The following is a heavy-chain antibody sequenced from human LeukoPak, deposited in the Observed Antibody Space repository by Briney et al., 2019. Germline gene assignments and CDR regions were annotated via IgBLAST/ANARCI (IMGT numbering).Heavy chain of an antibody. CDR1: GFTFSSYA. CDR2: ISGSPGST. D-gene: IGHD3-22*01. J-gene: IGHJ6*03. Sequence: GGSLRLSCAASGFTFSSYAMSWVRQPPGKGLEWVSAISGSPGSTYYAASVKGRFTISRDNSKNPLYLQMNSQRAVDPGVYYCARAYDYDSRGYYSYYYYYYYLFVWGKGTTVTVSS. CDR3: ARAYDYDSRGYYSYYYYYYYLFV. V-gene: IGHV3-23*01.